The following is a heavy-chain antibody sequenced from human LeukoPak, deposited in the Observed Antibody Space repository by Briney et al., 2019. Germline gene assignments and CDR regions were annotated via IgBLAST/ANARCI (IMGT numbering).Heavy chain of an antibody. D-gene: IGHD1-7*01. Sequence: SETLSLTCTVSGDSISSYLWTWIRQPPGKGLEWIGYIYYSGSTNYNPSLKSRVTISVDTSKNQFSLELSSVTAADTAVYYCARLTGTTVWDDAFDIWGQGTMVTVSS. J-gene: IGHJ3*02. CDR2: IYYSGST. V-gene: IGHV4-59*08. CDR1: GDSISSYL. CDR3: ARLTGTTVWDDAFDI.